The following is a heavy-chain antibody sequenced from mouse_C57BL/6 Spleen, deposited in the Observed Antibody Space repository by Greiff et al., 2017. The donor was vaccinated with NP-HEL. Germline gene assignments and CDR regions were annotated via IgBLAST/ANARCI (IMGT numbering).Heavy chain of an antibody. D-gene: IGHD2-1*01. V-gene: IGHV5-4*01. CDR1: GFTFSSYA. CDR2: ISDGGSYT. CDR3: AREDGNYGLFAY. J-gene: IGHJ3*01. Sequence: EVQLVESGGGLVKPGGSLKLSCAASGFTFSSYAMSWVRQTPEKRLEWVATISDGGSYTYYPDNVKGRFTISRDNAKNNLYLQMSHLKSEDTAMYYCAREDGNYGLFAYWGQGTLVTVSA.